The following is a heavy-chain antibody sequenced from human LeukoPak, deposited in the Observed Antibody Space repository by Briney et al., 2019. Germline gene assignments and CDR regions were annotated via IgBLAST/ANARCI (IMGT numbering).Heavy chain of an antibody. CDR3: ARDPRGPAGYDSPARDTFDY. D-gene: IGHD3-22*01. CDR1: GFTFSSYD. CDR2: IGTAGDT. V-gene: IGHV3-13*01. J-gene: IGHJ4*02. Sequence: GGSLRLSCAASGFTFSSYDMHWVRQATGKGLEWVSAIGTAGDTYYPGSVKGRFTISRENARNPLYLQMNSLRAGDTAVYYCARDPRGPAGYDSPARDTFDYWGQGTLVTVSS.